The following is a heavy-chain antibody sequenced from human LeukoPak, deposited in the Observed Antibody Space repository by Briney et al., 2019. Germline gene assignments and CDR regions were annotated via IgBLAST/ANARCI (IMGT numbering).Heavy chain of an antibody. CDR2: ISSGGGVT. J-gene: IGHJ4*02. Sequence: GGSLRLSCPASRLTFSSYAMHWVRQAPGKGLEYVSAISSGGGVTYYANSVKGRLTISRDNYKNTVHLQMGSLRGEDMAVYDCAREPHCGSTSCLSYFDYWGQGTQVSLSS. CDR3: AREPHCGSTSCLSYFDY. D-gene: IGHD2-2*01. V-gene: IGHV3-64*01. CDR1: RLTFSSYA.